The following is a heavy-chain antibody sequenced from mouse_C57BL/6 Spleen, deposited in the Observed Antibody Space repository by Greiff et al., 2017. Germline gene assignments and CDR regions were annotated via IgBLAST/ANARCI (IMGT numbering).Heavy chain of an antibody. CDR1: GYSITSGYY. V-gene: IGHV3-6*01. Sequence: EVQLVESGPGLVKPSQSLSLTCSVTGYSITSGYYWNWIRQFPGNKLEWMGYISYDGSNNYNPSLKNRISITRDTSKNQLFLTLKSVTTEDTATYYCARDDYYGSSYGYFDVWGTGTTVTVSS. CDR3: ARDDYYGSSYGYFDV. D-gene: IGHD1-1*01. CDR2: ISYDGSN. J-gene: IGHJ1*03.